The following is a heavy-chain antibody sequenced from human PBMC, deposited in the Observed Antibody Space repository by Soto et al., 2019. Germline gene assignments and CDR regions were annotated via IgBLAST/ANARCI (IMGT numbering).Heavy chain of an antibody. D-gene: IGHD4-17*01. CDR2: IKEDGSEK. CDR1: GFTFSTYW. V-gene: IGHV3-7*01. CDR3: ARDTYGDYAY. Sequence: EVQLVESGGGLVQPGGSLRLSCAASGFTFSTYWMTWVRQAPGKGLEWVANIKEDGSEKYYVDSVKGRFTISRDNAKNSRFLQMNSLRAEDTAVYYCARDTYGDYAYWGQGTLVTVSS. J-gene: IGHJ4*02.